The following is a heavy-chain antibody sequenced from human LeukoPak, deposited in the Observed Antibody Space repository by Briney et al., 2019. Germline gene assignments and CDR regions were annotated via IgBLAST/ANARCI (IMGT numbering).Heavy chain of an antibody. V-gene: IGHV4-31*03. CDR3: ARDTIFGVVTCFDY. CDR1: GGSISSGGYY. Sequence: SETLSLTCTVSGGSISSGGYYWSWIRQHPGKGLEWIGYIYYSGSTYYNPSLKSRVTISVDTSKNQFSLKLSSVTAADTAVYYCARDTIFGVVTCFDYWGQGTLVTVSS. CDR2: IYYSGST. J-gene: IGHJ4*02. D-gene: IGHD3-3*01.